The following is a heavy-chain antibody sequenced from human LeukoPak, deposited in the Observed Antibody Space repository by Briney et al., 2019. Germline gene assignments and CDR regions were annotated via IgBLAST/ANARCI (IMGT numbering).Heavy chain of an antibody. Sequence: GASVKVSCKASGNNFSSYYMHWVRQAPGQGLEWMGIINPSGVDTNYAEKFQGRVTMTRDTSTNTVYIKLSSLRSEDTAVYYCARGLWGRNYEDWYFDLWGRGTLVTVSS. CDR3: ARGLWGRNYEDWYFDL. J-gene: IGHJ2*01. CDR2: INPSGVDT. CDR1: GNNFSSYY. V-gene: IGHV1-46*01. D-gene: IGHD1-7*01.